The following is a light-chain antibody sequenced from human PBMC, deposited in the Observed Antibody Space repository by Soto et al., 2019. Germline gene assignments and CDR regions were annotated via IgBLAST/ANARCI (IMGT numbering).Light chain of an antibody. CDR2: GAS. Sequence: EFVLTQSPGTLSLSPGERATLSCRASQSVSSSYLAWYQQKPGQAPRLLIYGASSRATGIPDRFSGSGSGTYFSTTIIRPKSEDFAVSNFEQYGSAPPLTVGGGTKWAIK. CDR3: EQYGSAPPLT. V-gene: IGKV3-20*01. CDR1: QSVSSSY. J-gene: IGKJ4*01.